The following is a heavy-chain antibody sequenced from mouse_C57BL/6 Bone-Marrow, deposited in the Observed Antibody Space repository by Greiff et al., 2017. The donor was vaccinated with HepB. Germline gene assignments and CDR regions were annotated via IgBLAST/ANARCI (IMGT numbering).Heavy chain of an antibody. V-gene: IGHV1-69*01. CDR3: AIGGHPSSYYYGSSYDYYAMDY. CDR1: GYTFTSYW. J-gene: IGHJ4*01. CDR2: IDPSDSYT. Sequence: QVQLQQPGAELVMPGASVKLSCKASGYTFTSYWMHWVKQRPGQGLEWIGEIDPSDSYTNYNQKFKGKSTLTVDKSSSTAYMQLSSLTSEDSAVYYCAIGGHPSSYYYGSSYDYYAMDYWGQGTSVTVSS. D-gene: IGHD1-1*01.